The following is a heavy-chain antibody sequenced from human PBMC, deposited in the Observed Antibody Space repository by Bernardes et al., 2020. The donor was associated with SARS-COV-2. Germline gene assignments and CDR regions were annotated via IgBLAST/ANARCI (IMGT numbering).Heavy chain of an antibody. V-gene: IGHV4-39*01. Sequence: SETLSLTCSVSGGSISCSSYYWGWIRQPPGKGLEWIGHIYYSGTTNYNPSLKSRVTISVDSSKRQVFLKVSSVTAAETAVYYCARRYHDSTGYYDAFEVWGQGTMITVSS. J-gene: IGHJ3*01. CDR3: ARRYHDSTGYYDAFEV. D-gene: IGHD3-22*01. CDR1: GGSISCSSYY. CDR2: IYYSGTT.